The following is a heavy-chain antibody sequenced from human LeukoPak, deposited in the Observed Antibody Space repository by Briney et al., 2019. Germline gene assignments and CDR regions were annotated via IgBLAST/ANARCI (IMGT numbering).Heavy chain of an antibody. CDR3: ARYYYDSSGYVDY. D-gene: IGHD3-22*01. CDR2: ISYDGSNK. J-gene: IGHJ4*02. Sequence: GSLRLSCAASGFTFSSYAMHWVRQAPGKGLEWVAVISYDGSNKYYADSVKGRFTISRDNSKNTLYLQMNSLRAEDTAVYYCARYYYDSSGYVDYWGQGTLVTVSS. CDR1: GFTFSSYA. V-gene: IGHV3-30*04.